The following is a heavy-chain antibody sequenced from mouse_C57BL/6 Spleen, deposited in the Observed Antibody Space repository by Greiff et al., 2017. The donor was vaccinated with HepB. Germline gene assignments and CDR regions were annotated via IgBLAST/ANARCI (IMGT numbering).Heavy chain of an antibody. J-gene: IGHJ2*01. CDR3: ARAHYYGSSCFDY. CDR1: GYAFSSSW. Sequence: VQLQQSGPELVKPGASVKISCKASGYAFSSSWMNWVKQRPGKGLEWIGRIYPGDGDTNYNGKFKGKATLTADKSSSTAYMQLSSLTSEDSAVYFCARAHYYGSSCFDYWGQDTTLTVSS. D-gene: IGHD1-1*01. V-gene: IGHV1-82*01. CDR2: IYPGDGDT.